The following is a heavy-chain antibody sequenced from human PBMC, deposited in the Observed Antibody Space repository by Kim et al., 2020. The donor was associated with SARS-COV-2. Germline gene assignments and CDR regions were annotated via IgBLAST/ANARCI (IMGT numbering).Heavy chain of an antibody. Sequence: STYYNPSLKSRVTISVDTSKNQFSLKLSSVTAADTAVYYCARDEELVFYYWGQGTLVTVSS. J-gene: IGHJ4*02. CDR2: ST. V-gene: IGHV4-30-2*05. D-gene: IGHD6-6*01. CDR3: ARDEELVFYY.